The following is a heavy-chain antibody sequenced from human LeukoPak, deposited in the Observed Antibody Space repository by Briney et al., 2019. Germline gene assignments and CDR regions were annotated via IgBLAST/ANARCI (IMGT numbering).Heavy chain of an antibody. CDR2: IYTSGST. CDR3: ARDHLPPGPSRRAFDI. Sequence: SEALSLTCTVSGGSISSGSYYWSWIRQPAGKGLEWIGRIYTSGSTNYNPSLKSRVTISVDTSKNQFSLKLSSVTAADTAVYYCARDHLPPGPSRRAFDIWGQGTMVTVSS. D-gene: IGHD2-2*01. J-gene: IGHJ3*02. V-gene: IGHV4-61*02. CDR1: GGSISSGSYY.